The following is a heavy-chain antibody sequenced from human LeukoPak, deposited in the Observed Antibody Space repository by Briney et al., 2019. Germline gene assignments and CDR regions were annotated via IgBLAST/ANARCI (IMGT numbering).Heavy chain of an antibody. CDR1: GGSISSYY. J-gene: IGHJ4*02. D-gene: IGHD6-19*01. V-gene: IGHV4-59*01. CDR3: ARGGWEYYFDY. Sequence: SETLSLTCTVSGGSISSYYWSWIRQPPGKGLEWIGYMYYSGSTNYNPSLRSRVTISVDTSKNQFSLKLSSVTAADTAVYYCARGGWEYYFDYWGQGTLVTVSS. CDR2: MYYSGST.